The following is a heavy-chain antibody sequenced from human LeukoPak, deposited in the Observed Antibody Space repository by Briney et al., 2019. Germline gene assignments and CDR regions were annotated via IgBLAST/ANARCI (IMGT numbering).Heavy chain of an antibody. CDR3: ARGGYAIGYSYVYVYG. J-gene: IGHJ4*02. CDR1: GGTFSSYA. V-gene: IGHV1-69*13. Sequence: ASVKVSCKASGGTFSSYAISWVRQSPGQGLEWMGGVIPIFGTANYAQKFQGRVTITADESTSTAYMELSSLRSEDTAVYYCARGGYAIGYSYVYVYGWGQQTLVTVCS. CDR2: VIPIFGTA. D-gene: IGHD5-18*01.